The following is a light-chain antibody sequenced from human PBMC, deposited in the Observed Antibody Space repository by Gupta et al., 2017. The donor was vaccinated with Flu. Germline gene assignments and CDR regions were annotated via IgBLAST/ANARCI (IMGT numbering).Light chain of an antibody. Sequence: DTITGTGTNTEVGGDNYVSWYQQYQGKAGKLMIFEVNKRPAGVHDGFSDSKSGNTASLTVSGHGEDEEADYYCSADAGNNGVIFGGGTKLTVL. CDR2: EVN. CDR1: NTEVGGDNY. CDR3: SADAGNNGVI. V-gene: IGLV2-8*01. J-gene: IGLJ2*01.